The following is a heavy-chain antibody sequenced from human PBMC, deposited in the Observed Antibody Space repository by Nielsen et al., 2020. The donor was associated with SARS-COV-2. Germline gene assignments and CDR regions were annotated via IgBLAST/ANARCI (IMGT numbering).Heavy chain of an antibody. J-gene: IGHJ5*02. D-gene: IGHD2-8*01. V-gene: IGHV3-23*01. CDR1: GFTFSSYS. CDR2: ISGSGGST. CDR3: AKHSAIGYCTNGVCWGWFDP. Sequence: GGSLRLSCAASGFTFSSYSMNWVRQAPGKGLEWVSAISGSGGSTYYADSVKGRFTISRDNSKNTLYLQMNSLRAEDTAVYYCAKHSAIGYCTNGVCWGWFDPWGQGTLVTVSS.